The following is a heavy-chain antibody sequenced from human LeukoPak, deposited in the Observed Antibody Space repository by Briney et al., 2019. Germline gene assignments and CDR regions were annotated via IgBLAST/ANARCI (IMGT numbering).Heavy chain of an antibody. J-gene: IGHJ4*02. CDR1: GFTFSSYA. D-gene: IGHD2-2*01. CDR2: ISYDGSNK. CDR3: ARDSVLGCSTTSCLDRFDY. V-gene: IGHV3-30*01. Sequence: GRSLRLSCAASGFTFSSYAMHWVRQAPGKGLEWVAVISYDGSNKYYADSVKGRFTISRDNSKNTLYLQMNCLRAEDTAVYYCARDSVLGCSTTSCLDRFDYWGQGTLVTVCS.